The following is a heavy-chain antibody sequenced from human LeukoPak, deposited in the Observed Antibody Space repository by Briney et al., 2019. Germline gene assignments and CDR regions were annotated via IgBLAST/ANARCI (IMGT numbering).Heavy chain of an antibody. Sequence: SETLSLTCAAYGGSFSGYYWSWIRQPPGKGLEWIGEINHSGSTNYNPSLKSRVTISVDTSKNQFSLKLSSVTAADTAVYYCARLPGEVCSSTSCYSWFDPWGQGTLVTVSS. CDR3: ARLPGEVCSSTSCYSWFDP. D-gene: IGHD2-2*02. CDR2: INHSGST. V-gene: IGHV4-34*01. CDR1: GGSFSGYY. J-gene: IGHJ5*02.